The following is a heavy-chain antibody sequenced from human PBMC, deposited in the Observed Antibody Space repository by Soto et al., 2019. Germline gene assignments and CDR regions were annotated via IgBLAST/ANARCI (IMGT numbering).Heavy chain of an antibody. CDR3: AKDRLAGNFDY. CDR2: INSDGGST. Sequence: GGSLRLSCAASGFTFSSYWMHWVRQAPGKGLVWVARINSDGGSTNYADSVKGRFTISRDNSKNTLYLQMNGLRVEDTAVYYCAKDRLAGNFDYWGQGTQVTVSS. V-gene: IGHV3-74*01. J-gene: IGHJ4*02. CDR1: GFTFSSYW.